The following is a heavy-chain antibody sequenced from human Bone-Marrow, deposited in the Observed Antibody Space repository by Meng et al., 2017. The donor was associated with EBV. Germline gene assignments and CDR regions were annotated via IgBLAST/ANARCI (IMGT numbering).Heavy chain of an antibody. V-gene: IGHV1-18*01. CDR3: ARDPNSYGFSPGGGSDY. Sequence: QVQLVELGGEVQKPGASVTVSCKTSGYMFTTYGISWVRQAPGEGPEWMGWISAYSGKTIYAQKFQGRVTMTTDTSTSTAYMDLRNLRSDDTAVYYCARDPNSYGFSPGGGSDYWGQGTLVTVSS. J-gene: IGHJ4*02. CDR2: ISAYSGKT. D-gene: IGHD2-15*01. CDR1: GYMFTTYG.